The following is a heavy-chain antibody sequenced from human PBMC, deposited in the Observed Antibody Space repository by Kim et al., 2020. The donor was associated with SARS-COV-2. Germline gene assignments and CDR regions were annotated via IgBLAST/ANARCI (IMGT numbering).Heavy chain of an antibody. V-gene: IGHV3-23*01. CDR1: GFMFSNYA. Sequence: GGSLRLSCAVSGFMFSNYAMSWVRQAPGKGLEWVSDIGGSGGRIYYADSVKGRFTISRDNSKHTLYLQMNSLRVEDTAVYYCAKRPPYDSNGYYSNYFHYWGQGTLVTVSS. CDR3: AKRPPYDSNGYYSNYFHY. J-gene: IGHJ4*02. D-gene: IGHD3-22*01. CDR2: IGGSGGRI.